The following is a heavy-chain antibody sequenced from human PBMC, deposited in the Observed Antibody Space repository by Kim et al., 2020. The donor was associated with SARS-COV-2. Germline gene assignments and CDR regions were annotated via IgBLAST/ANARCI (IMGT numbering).Heavy chain of an antibody. V-gene: IGHV3-9*01. D-gene: IGHD6-19*01. CDR3: AKDTGYSSGGIYY. J-gene: IGHJ4*02. Sequence: GPADSVKGRFTSSRDNAKIALDLQMNSLRAGDTALYYCAKDTGYSSGGIYYWGQGTLVTVSS.